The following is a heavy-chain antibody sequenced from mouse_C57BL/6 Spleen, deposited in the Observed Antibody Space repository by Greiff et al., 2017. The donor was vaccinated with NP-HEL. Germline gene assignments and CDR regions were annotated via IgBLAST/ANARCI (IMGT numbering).Heavy chain of an antibody. Sequence: EVQLVESGPGLVKPSQSLSLTCSVTGYSITSGYYWNWIRQFPGNKLEWMGYISYDGSNNYNPSLKNRISITRDTSKNQFFLKLNSVTTEDTATYYCARESGTDYYGSSYGYFDVWGTGTTVTVSS. CDR3: ARESGTDYYGSSYGYFDV. D-gene: IGHD1-1*01. J-gene: IGHJ1*03. CDR1: GYSITSGYY. CDR2: ISYDGSN. V-gene: IGHV3-6*01.